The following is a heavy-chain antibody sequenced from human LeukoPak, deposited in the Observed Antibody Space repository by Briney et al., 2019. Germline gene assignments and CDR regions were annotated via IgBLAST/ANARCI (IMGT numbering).Heavy chain of an antibody. V-gene: IGHV4-39*07. Sequence: SETLSLTCTVSGGSISSSYWSWIRQPPGKGLEWIGSLCYGVYSSYSPSLKSRVTMSVDTSKNQFSLKLSSVTAADTAVYYCASQVRHYLEYFDYWGQGTLVTVSS. CDR2: LCYGVYS. D-gene: IGHD3-10*01. J-gene: IGHJ4*02. CDR1: GGSISSSY. CDR3: ASQVRHYLEYFDY.